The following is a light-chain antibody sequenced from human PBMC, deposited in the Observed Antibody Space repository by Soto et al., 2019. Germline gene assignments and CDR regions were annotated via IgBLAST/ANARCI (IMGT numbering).Light chain of an antibody. CDR1: QSLSTF. CDR2: DAS. J-gene: IGKJ4*01. CDR3: QHRDSWPLT. V-gene: IGKV3-11*01. Sequence: SPATLSLSPGERATLSCRASQSLSTFLAWYQQKPGQAPRLLIYDASNRATGIPARFSGSGSGTDFTLTISSLEPEDFAVYYCQHRDSWPLTFGGGTKVDIK.